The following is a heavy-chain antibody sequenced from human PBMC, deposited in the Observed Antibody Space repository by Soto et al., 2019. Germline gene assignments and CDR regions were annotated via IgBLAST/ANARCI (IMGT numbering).Heavy chain of an antibody. J-gene: IGHJ5*02. V-gene: IGHV4-31*03. Sequence: QVQLQESGPGLLKPSQTLSLTCTVSGGSIENGGYYWIWLRQHPEKGLEWLGSIHYTGSAFYNPSVKSRVAMSVDTSKNHFSLTLTSVTVADTATYYCARGGDYATTWGQGSLVVVSS. CDR2: IHYTGSA. CDR1: GGSIENGGYY. D-gene: IGHD4-17*01. CDR3: ARGGDYATT.